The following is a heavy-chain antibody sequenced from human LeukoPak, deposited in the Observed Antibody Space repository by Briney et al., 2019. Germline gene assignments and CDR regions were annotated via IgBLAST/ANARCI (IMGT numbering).Heavy chain of an antibody. CDR1: GGSISSSSYY. J-gene: IGHJ4*02. CDR2: IYYSGST. D-gene: IGHD1-26*01. CDR3: ARRRVGATEAFFDY. Sequence: PSETLSLTCTVSGGSISSSSYYWGWIRQPPGKGLEWIGSIYYSGSTYYNPSLKSRVTISVDTSKNQFSLKLSSVTAADTAVYYCARRRVGATEAFFDYWGQGTLVTVSS. V-gene: IGHV4-39*07.